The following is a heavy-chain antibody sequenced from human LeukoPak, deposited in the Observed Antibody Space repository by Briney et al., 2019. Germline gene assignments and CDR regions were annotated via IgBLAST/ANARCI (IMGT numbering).Heavy chain of an antibody. CDR2: FYDADTT. V-gene: IGHV3-66*01. Sequence: PGGSLRLSCAASGFSVSSTYMSWVRQAPGKGLEWVSVFYDADTTYYANSVKGRFTISRDNSNNVLYLQMNSLRAEDTAVYYCARRLLTGYYEFWGQGTLVTVSS. J-gene: IGHJ4*02. CDR1: GFSVSSTY. CDR3: ARRLLTGYYEF. D-gene: IGHD3-9*01.